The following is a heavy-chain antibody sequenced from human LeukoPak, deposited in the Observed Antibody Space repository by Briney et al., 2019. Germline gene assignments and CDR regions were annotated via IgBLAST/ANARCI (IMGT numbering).Heavy chain of an antibody. CDR2: IYYSGST. J-gene: IGHJ4*02. D-gene: IGHD2-21*02. V-gene: IGHV4-30-4*01. CDR3: ASNAYCGGDCYSFHFDY. Sequence: PSETLSLTCTVSGGSISSGDYYWSWFRQPPGTGLEWIGYIYYSGSTYYNPSLKSRVTISVDTSKNQFSLKLSSVTAADTAVYYCASNAYCGGDCYSFHFDYWGQGTLVTVSS. CDR1: GGSISSGDYY.